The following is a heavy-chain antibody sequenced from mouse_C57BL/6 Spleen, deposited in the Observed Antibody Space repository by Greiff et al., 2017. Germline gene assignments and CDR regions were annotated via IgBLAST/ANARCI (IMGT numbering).Heavy chain of an antibody. V-gene: IGHV1-15*01. Sequence: QVQLQQSGAELVRPGASVTLSCKASGYTFTDYEMHWVKQTPVHGLEWIGAIDPEPGGTAYNQKFKGKAILTADKSSSTAYMELRSLTSEDSAVYYCTAGYFDVWGTGTTVTVSS. CDR3: TAGYFDV. CDR1: GYTFTDYE. J-gene: IGHJ1*03. CDR2: IDPEPGGT.